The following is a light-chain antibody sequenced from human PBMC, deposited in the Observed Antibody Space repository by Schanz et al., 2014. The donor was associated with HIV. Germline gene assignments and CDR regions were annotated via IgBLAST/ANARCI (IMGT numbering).Light chain of an antibody. J-gene: IGKJ2*01. CDR3: QQYNSYSYT. CDR2: KAS. CDR1: QSIGNS. V-gene: IGKV1-5*03. Sequence: IQMTQSPSTLSASVGDRVTITCRASQSIGNSLAWYQQKPGRAPKLLIYKASSLETGVPSTFSGSGSETEFPLTISSLQTDDFATYYCQQYNSYSYTFGQGTKLEIK.